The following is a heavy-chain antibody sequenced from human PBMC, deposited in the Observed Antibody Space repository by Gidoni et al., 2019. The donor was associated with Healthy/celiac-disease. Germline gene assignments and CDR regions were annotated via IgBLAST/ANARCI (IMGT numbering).Heavy chain of an antibody. Sequence: QVQLVQSGAEVKKPGSSVQVSCKASGGTFSSSAISWVRQAPGQGLEWMGGIIPIFGTANYAQKFQGRVTITADKSTSTAYMELSSLRSEDTAVYYCARSAYYYDSSGYYEGGYYWYFDLWGRGTLVTVSS. CDR1: GGTFSSSA. D-gene: IGHD3-22*01. J-gene: IGHJ2*01. V-gene: IGHV1-69*06. CDR2: IIPIFGTA. CDR3: ARSAYYYDSSGYYEGGYYWYFDL.